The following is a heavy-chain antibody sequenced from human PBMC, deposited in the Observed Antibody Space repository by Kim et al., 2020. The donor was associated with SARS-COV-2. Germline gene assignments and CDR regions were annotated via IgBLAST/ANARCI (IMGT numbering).Heavy chain of an antibody. CDR2: I. CDR3: ARSLGMDV. J-gene: IGHJ6*02. Sequence: IYYADSVKGRFTISRDNAKNSLYLQMNSLRDEDTAVYYCARSLGMDVWGQGTTVTVSS. V-gene: IGHV3-48*02.